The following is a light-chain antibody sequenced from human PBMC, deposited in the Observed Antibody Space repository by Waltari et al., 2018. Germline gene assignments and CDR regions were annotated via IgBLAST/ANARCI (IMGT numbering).Light chain of an antibody. J-gene: IGKJ5*01. CDR3: QQYNNWPPLT. CDR2: GAS. CDR1: QSVSST. V-gene: IGKV3-15*01. Sequence: EIVMTQSPATLSVAPGARATLSCRASQSVSSTLAWYQQNPGQAPRLLLYGASTRATGIPARFSGSGSGTEFTLTISSMQSEHLAVYYCQQYNNWPPLTFGPGTRLEIK.